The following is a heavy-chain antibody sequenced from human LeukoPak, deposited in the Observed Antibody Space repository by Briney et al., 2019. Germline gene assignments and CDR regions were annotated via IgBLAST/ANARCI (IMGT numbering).Heavy chain of an antibody. D-gene: IGHD3-22*01. V-gene: IGHV4-59*01. Sequence: SETLSLTCTVSGGSISTYYWSWIRQPPGKGLEWIGNIYYSGSTNYNPSLKSRVTISVDTSKNQFSLKPSSVTAADTAVYYCARDGRGYYDSSGSFDYWGQGTLVTVSS. CDR2: IYYSGST. CDR1: GGSISTYY. CDR3: ARDGRGYYDSSGSFDY. J-gene: IGHJ4*02.